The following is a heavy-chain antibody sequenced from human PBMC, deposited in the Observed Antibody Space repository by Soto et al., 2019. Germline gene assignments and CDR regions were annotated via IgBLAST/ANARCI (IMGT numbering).Heavy chain of an antibody. D-gene: IGHD3-16*02. J-gene: IGHJ6*02. CDR2: ISSSGSTI. Sequence: EVQLVESGGGLVQPGGSLRLSCAASGFTFSSYEMNWVRQAPGKGLEWVSYISSSGSTIYYADSVKGRFTISRDNAKNSLYLQMNSLRAEDTAVYYCARGDDYVWGSYRPTYYYYFSGYYYYGMDVWGQGTTVTVSS. CDR3: ARGDDYVWGSYRPTYYYYFSGYYYYGMDV. CDR1: GFTFSSYE. V-gene: IGHV3-48*03.